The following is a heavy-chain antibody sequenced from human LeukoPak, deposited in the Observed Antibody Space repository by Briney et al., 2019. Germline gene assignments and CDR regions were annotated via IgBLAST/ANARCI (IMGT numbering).Heavy chain of an antibody. J-gene: IGHJ4*02. CDR2: ISYDGSNK. V-gene: IGHV3-30-3*01. CDR1: GFTFSGYV. CDR3: ARDRWGGGGITIFGVVIIGGFFDY. Sequence: GGSLRLSCAASGFTFSGYVMHWVRQAPGKGLEWVAFISYDGSNKYYAGSVTGRFTISRDNSKNTLYLQMNRLRAEDTAVYYSARDRWGGGGITIFGVVIIGGFFDYWGQETLVTVSS. D-gene: IGHD3-3*01.